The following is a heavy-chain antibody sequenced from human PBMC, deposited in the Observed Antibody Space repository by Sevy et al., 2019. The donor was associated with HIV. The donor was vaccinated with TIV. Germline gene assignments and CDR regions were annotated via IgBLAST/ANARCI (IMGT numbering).Heavy chain of an antibody. D-gene: IGHD1-7*01. J-gene: IGHJ4*02. CDR3: ARDDGNYYFHY. V-gene: IGHV3-7*01. CDR1: GFTFSKYW. CDR2: IKQDAGQK. Sequence: GGSLRLSCAASGFTFSKYWMGWVRQAPGKGLEWVANIKQDAGQKYYVDSVKGGFTISRDNAKNSLYLQMNSLRAEDTAVYFCARDDGNYYFHYWGQGTLVTVSS.